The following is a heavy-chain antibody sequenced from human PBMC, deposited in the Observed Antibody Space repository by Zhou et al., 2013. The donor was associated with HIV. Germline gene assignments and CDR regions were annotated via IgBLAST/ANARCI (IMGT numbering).Heavy chain of an antibody. J-gene: IGHJ3*02. CDR2: INPSGGST. CDR3: TRGIVVVVAYDAFDI. Sequence: QVQLVQSGAEVKKPGASVKVSCKASGYTFTSYSVHWVRQAPGQGLEWMGIINPSGGSTRYAQKFQGRVTMTRDTSTSTVYMELSSLRSEDTAVYYCTRGIVVVVAYDAFDIWGQGTMVT. V-gene: IGHV1-46*01. D-gene: IGHD2-15*01. CDR1: GYTFTSYS.